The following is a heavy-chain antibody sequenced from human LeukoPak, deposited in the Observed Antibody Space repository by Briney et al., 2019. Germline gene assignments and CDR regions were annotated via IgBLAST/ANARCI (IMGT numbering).Heavy chain of an antibody. V-gene: IGHV3-48*03. CDR3: ARDLGDYVGYDAFDI. Sequence: GGSLRLSCAALGLTFGSFALNWVRQAPGKGLEWLSYISSSGSNKYYADSLKGRFTISRDNAKNSLYLQMNSLTAEDTADYYCARDLGDYVGYDAFDIWGQGTRVTVSS. CDR1: GLTFGSFA. J-gene: IGHJ3*02. D-gene: IGHD4-17*01. CDR2: ISSSGSNK.